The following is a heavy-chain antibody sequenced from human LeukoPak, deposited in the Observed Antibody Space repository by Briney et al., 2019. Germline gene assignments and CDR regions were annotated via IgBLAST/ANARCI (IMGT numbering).Heavy chain of an antibody. Sequence: GGSLRLSCAASGFTFSSYAMNWVRQAPGKGLEWVSAISGSGGSTYYADSVKGRFTISRDNSKNTLYLQMNSLRAEDTAVYYCAKSPSSNWYTGCDWGQGTLVTVSS. CDR2: ISGSGGST. CDR1: GFTFSSYA. V-gene: IGHV3-23*01. CDR3: AKSPSSNWYTGCD. D-gene: IGHD6-13*01. J-gene: IGHJ4*02.